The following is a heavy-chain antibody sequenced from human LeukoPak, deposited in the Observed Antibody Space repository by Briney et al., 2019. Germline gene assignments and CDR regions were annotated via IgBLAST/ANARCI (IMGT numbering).Heavy chain of an antibody. J-gene: IGHJ4*02. D-gene: IGHD2-2*02. CDR2: IRYDGSNK. CDR3: AKDPGYCSSTSCYTRKAFGDY. CDR1: GFTFSSYG. Sequence: PGRSLRLSCAASGFTFSSYGMHWVRQAPGKGLEWVAFIRYDGSNKYYADSVKGRFTISRDNSKNTLYLQMNSLRAEDTAVYYCAKDPGYCSSTSCYTRKAFGDYWGQGTLVTVSS. V-gene: IGHV3-30*02.